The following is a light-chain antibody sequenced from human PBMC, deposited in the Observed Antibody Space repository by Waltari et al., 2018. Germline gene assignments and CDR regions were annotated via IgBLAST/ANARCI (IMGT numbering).Light chain of an antibody. Sequence: SYVLTHPSSMSVSPCQTPRSTGSGNFLATKFGYGYQQNPVQAPILVILKANERPSGIPERFSGSSSGTTVTLTISGVQAEDEADYYCQSADSSGPSVVFGGGTKLT. CDR1: FLATKF. J-gene: IGLJ2*01. CDR2: KAN. V-gene: IGLV3-25*03. CDR3: QSADSSGPSVV.